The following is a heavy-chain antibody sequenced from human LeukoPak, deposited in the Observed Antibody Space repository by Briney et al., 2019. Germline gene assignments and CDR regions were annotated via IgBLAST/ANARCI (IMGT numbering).Heavy chain of an antibody. Sequence: RHGESLKISCKGSGYGFTSYWIGWVRQMPGKGLEWMGIIYPGDSDTRYSPSFQGQVTISADKSISTAYLQWSSLKASDTAMYYCARSGRSSSNYFDYWGQGTLVTVSS. CDR2: IYPGDSDT. CDR1: GYGFTSYW. V-gene: IGHV5-51*01. J-gene: IGHJ4*02. D-gene: IGHD3-10*01. CDR3: ARSGRSSSNYFDY.